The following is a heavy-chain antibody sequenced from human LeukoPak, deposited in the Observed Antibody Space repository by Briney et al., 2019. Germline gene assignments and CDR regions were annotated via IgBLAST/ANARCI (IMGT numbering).Heavy chain of an antibody. Sequence: SGTLSLTCTVSGGSTSSYYWSWVPHPPGAGLECICQIYYRGNTNYNPSLGSRLTISVDTSKNQFSLKLSSVTAADTAIYYCARRAYSSGFYYFDYWGQGTLVTVSS. CDR1: GGSTSSYY. D-gene: IGHD6-19*01. V-gene: IGHV4-59*08. J-gene: IGHJ4*02. CDR3: ARRAYSSGFYYFDY. CDR2: IYYRGNT.